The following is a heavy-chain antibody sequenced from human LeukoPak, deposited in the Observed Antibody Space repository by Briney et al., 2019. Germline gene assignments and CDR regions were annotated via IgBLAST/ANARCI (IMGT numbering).Heavy chain of an antibody. Sequence: PGGSLRLSCAASGFTFGGYGMSWVRQAPGKGLEWVSAISGSGGSTYYADSVKGRFTISRDNSKNTLYLQMNSLRAEDTAVYYCARLTGDLDYFDYWGQGTLVTVSS. J-gene: IGHJ4*02. D-gene: IGHD7-27*01. CDR1: GFTFGGYG. V-gene: IGHV3-23*01. CDR3: ARLTGDLDYFDY. CDR2: ISGSGGST.